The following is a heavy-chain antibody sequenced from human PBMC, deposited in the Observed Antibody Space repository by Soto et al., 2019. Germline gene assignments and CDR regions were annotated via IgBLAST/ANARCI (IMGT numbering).Heavy chain of an antibody. CDR1: GFTVSSNY. J-gene: IGHJ6*03. D-gene: IGHD5-12*01. Sequence: GGSLRLSCAASGFTVSSNYMSWVRQAPGKGLEWVSVIYSGGSTYYADSVKGRFTISRDNSKNTLYLQMNSLRAEDTAVYYCARIGADSGYDFSYYYYYMDVWGKGTTVTVSS. CDR3: ARIGADSGYDFSYYYYYMDV. V-gene: IGHV3-66*01. CDR2: IYSGGST.